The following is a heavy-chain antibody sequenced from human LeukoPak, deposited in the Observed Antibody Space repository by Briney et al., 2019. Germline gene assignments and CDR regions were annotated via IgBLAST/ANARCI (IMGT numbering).Heavy chain of an antibody. CDR1: GYTFTSYG. V-gene: IGHV1-18*01. CDR2: ISAYNGNT. CDR3: ASDNPSSNYYYMDV. Sequence: RASVKVSCKASGYTFTSYGISWVRQAPGQGLEWMGWISAYNGNTNYAQKLQGRVTMTTDTSTSTAYMELRSLRSDDTAVYYCASDNPSSNYYYMDVWGKGTTVTVSS. J-gene: IGHJ6*03. D-gene: IGHD6-19*01.